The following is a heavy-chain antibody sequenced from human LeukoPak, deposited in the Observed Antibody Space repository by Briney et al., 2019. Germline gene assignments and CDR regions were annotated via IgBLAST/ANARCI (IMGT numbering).Heavy chain of an antibody. Sequence: SETLSLTCTVSGGSISSYYWSWIREPPGKRLEWTGYIYYSGSTNYNPSLKSRVTISVDTSKNQFSLKLSSVTAADTAVYYCARGVGATTNWGQGTLVTVSS. CDR3: ARGVGATTN. CDR1: GGSISSYY. J-gene: IGHJ4*02. D-gene: IGHD1-26*01. CDR2: IYYSGST. V-gene: IGHV4-59*01.